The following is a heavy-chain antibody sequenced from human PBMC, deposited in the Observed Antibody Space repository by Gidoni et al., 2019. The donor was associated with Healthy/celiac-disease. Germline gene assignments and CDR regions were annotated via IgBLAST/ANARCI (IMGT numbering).Heavy chain of an antibody. CDR2: IIPILGIA. D-gene: IGHD6-6*01. V-gene: IGHV1-69*02. CDR3: ASFIAARPPVPGMDV. Sequence: SVRQAPGQGLEWMGRIIPILGIANYAQKFQGRVTITADKSTSTAYMELSSLRSEDTAVYYCASFIAARPPVPGMDVWGQGTTVTVSS. J-gene: IGHJ6*02.